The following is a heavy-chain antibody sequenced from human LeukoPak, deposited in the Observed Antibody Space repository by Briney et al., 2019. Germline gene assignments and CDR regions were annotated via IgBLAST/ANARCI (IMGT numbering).Heavy chain of an antibody. Sequence: PSETLSLTCTVSGGSISSYYWSWIRQPPGKGLEWIGYIYYSGSTKYNPSLKSRVTISVDTSKNQFSLRLSSVTAADTAVYYCARRSSSNWSFDFWGQGTLVTVSS. V-gene: IGHV4-59*01. CDR1: GGSISSYY. CDR3: ARRSSSNWSFDF. J-gene: IGHJ4*02. D-gene: IGHD6-13*01. CDR2: IYYSGST.